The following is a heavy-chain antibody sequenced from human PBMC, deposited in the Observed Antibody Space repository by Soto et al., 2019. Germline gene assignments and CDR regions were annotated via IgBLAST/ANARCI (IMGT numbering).Heavy chain of an antibody. J-gene: IGHJ3*02. V-gene: IGHV3-74*01. CDR3: ARDTYYYDSSDHFSADAFDI. D-gene: IGHD3-22*01. CDR1: GFTSSSYW. Sequence: EVQLVESGGGLVQPGGSLRLSCAASGFTSSSYWIHWVRQAPGKGLVWVSRISNDGSSTNYADSVKGRFTISRDNDKNTVYLQMNSLRAEETAVYYCARDTYYYDSSDHFSADAFDIWGQGTMVTVSS. CDR2: ISNDGSST.